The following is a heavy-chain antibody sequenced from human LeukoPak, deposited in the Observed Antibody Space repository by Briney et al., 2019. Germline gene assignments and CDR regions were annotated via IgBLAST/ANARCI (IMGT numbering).Heavy chain of an antibody. J-gene: IGHJ4*02. CDR2: INHSGST. CDR3: ASSFSATLGYSY. V-gene: IGHV4-34*01. D-gene: IGHD2-15*01. Sequence: PSETLSLTCAVYGGSFSGYYWSWIRQPPGKGLEWIGEINHSGSTNYNPSLKSRVTISVDTSKNQFSLKLSSVTAADTAVYYWASSFSATLGYSYWGQGTLVTVSS. CDR1: GGSFSGYY.